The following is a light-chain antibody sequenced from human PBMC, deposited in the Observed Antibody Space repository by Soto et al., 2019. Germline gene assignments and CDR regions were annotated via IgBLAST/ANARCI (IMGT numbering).Light chain of an antibody. J-gene: IGKJ5*01. CDR1: QSVSSY. V-gene: IGKV3-11*01. CDR2: DAS. CDR3: QQYHNWPPIP. Sequence: EIVMTQSPATLSVSPGERATLSCRASQSVSSYLLWYQQKPGQAPRLLIYDASNRATGIPARFSGSGSETDFTLTISILEPEDSAVYYCQQYHNWPPIPFGQGTRPAI.